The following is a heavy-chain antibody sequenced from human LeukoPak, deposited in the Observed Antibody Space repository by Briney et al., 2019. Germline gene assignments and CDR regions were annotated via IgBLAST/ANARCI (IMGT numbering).Heavy chain of an antibody. D-gene: IGHD2-21*02. J-gene: IGHJ5*02. Sequence: GGSLRLSCAASGFTFNTYTMNWVRQAPGKGLEWVSYISGSSGIIDYADSVRGRFTISRDNAKNSLYLQMNSLRAEDTAVYYCAGTYCNGGDCYTWFDPWGQGTLVTVSS. V-gene: IGHV3-48*01. CDR2: ISGSSGII. CDR1: GFTFNTYT. CDR3: AGTYCNGGDCYTWFDP.